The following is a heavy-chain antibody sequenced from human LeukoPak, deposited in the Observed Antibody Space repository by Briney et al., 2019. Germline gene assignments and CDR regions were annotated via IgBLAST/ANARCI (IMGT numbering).Heavy chain of an antibody. D-gene: IGHD3-10*01. CDR2: INWNGGST. V-gene: IGHV3-20*04. CDR3: ARANTMVRDHLDAFDI. J-gene: IGHJ3*02. CDR1: GFTFDDYG. Sequence: SGGSLRLSCAASGFTFDDYGMSWVRQAPGKGLEWVSGINWNGGSTGYADSVKGRFTISRDNAKNSLYLQMNSLRAEDTAVYYCARANTMVRDHLDAFDIWGQGTMVTVSS.